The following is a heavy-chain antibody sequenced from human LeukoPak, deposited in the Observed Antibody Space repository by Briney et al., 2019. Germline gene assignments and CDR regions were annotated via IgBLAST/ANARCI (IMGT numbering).Heavy chain of an antibody. Sequence: ASVKVSCKASGYTFTSYYMHWVRQAPGQGLEWMGIINPSGGSTSYAQKFQGRVTLTRDTSTSTVYMELSSLRSEDTAVYYCARDVRSYDSSGYYYYWGQGTLVTVSS. CDR2: INPSGGST. CDR1: GYTFTSYY. CDR3: ARDVRSYDSSGYYYY. D-gene: IGHD3-22*01. V-gene: IGHV1-46*01. J-gene: IGHJ4*02.